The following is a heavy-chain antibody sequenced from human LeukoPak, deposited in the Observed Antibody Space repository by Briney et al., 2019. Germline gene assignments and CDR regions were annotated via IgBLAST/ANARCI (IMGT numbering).Heavy chain of an antibody. D-gene: IGHD1-1*01. CDR2: IDGDGRIA. Sequence: GGSLRLSCAASGFSFSYHAMHWVRQAPGKGLVWVSHIDGDGRIAHYGDSVKGRFTISRDNAKNTVYLQMDSLRAEDTAVYYCARDSPRTGPWGQGILVIVSS. CDR1: GFSFSYHA. CDR3: ARDSPRTGP. J-gene: IGHJ5*02. V-gene: IGHV3-74*01.